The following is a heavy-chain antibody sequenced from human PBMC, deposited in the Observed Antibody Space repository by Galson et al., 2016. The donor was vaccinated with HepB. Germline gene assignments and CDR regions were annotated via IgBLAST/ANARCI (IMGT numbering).Heavy chain of an antibody. CDR1: GASISSQH. J-gene: IGHJ5*02. V-gene: IGHV4-59*11. D-gene: IGHD2-2*01. CDR3: TTTPPGYAGFSS. CDR2: KSYTGIT. Sequence: SETLSPTCTVSGASISSQHYSWIRLPPGKGLEWIGDKSYTGITYYNPSLRGRVTMSVDTSNNQPSLRLTSVNAADTAVYYCTTTPPGYAGFSSWGQGTLVTVSS.